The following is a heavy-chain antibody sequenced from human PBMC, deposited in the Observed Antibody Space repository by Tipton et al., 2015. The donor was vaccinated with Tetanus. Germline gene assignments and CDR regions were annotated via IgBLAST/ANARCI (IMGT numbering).Heavy chain of an antibody. Sequence: GSLRLSCAASGFTFSSYAMSWVRQAPGRGLEWVSAISGSGGSTYYADSVKGRFTISRDNSKNTLYLQMNSLRAEDTAVYYCAKDIGCSGGSCYFNYYYGMDVWGQGTTVTVSS. CDR1: GFTFSSYA. CDR3: AKDIGCSGGSCYFNYYYGMDV. J-gene: IGHJ6*02. D-gene: IGHD2-15*01. CDR2: ISGSGGST. V-gene: IGHV3-23*01.